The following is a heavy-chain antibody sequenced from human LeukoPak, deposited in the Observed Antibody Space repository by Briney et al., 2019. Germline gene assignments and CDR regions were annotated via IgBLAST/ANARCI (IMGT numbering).Heavy chain of an antibody. V-gene: IGHV4-30-2*01. CDR1: GGSISSGGYY. D-gene: IGHD5-12*01. CDR3: AREVGYGGAGDFDY. J-gene: IGHJ4*02. Sequence: PSETLSLTCTVSGGSISSGGYYWSWIRQPPGKGLEWIGYIYHSGSTYYNPSLKSRVTISVDRSKNQFSLKLSSVTAADTAVYYCAREVGYGGAGDFDYWGQGTLVTVSS. CDR2: IYHSGST.